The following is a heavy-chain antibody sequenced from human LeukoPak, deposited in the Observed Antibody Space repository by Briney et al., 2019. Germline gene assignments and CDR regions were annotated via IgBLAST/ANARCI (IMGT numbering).Heavy chain of an antibody. V-gene: IGHV1-24*01. J-gene: IGHJ6*02. CDR3: ARYFGPSGYYSYYYYYGMDV. D-gene: IGHD3-22*01. CDR2: FDPEDGET. CDR1: GYTLTELS. Sequence: ASVKVSCKVSGYTLTELSMHWVRQAPGKGLEWMGGFDPEDGETIYAQKLQGRVTMTTDTSTSTAYMELRSLRSDDTAVYYCARYFGPSGYYSYYYYYGMDVWGQGTTVTVSS.